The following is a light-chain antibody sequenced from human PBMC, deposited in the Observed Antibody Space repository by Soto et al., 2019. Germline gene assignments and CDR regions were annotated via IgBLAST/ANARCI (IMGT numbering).Light chain of an antibody. CDR1: SSDVGGYNY. CDR3: SSYAGRNNLV. CDR2: EVT. V-gene: IGLV2-8*01. J-gene: IGLJ3*02. Sequence: QSALTQPPSAPGSPGQSVTISCTGTSSDVGGYNYVSWYQQHPGKAPKLMIYEVTKRPSGVPDRFSASKSGNTASLTVSGLQAEDEADYYCSSYAGRNNLVFGGGTKLTVL.